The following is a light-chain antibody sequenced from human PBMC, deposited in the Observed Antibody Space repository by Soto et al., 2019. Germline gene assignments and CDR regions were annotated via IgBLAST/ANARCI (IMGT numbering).Light chain of an antibody. CDR1: NSNLGAGYD. CDR2: GNR. J-gene: IGLJ3*02. Sequence: QSVLTQPPSVSGAPGQRVNISCTGNNSNLGAGYDVHWYQQLPGAAPKLVIFGNRNRPSGVPERFSGSKSGTSASLAITGLQAEDEADYYCQAYDYSVTAFVFGGGTQLTVL. V-gene: IGLV1-40*01. CDR3: QAYDYSVTAFV.